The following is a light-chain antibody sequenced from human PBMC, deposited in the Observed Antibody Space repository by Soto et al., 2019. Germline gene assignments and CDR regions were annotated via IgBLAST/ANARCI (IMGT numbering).Light chain of an antibody. J-gene: IGKJ1*01. V-gene: IGKV1-5*03. CDR2: KAS. Sequence: DFQMTQSPSTLSASVGDRVTITCRASQTISTWLAWYQQKPGKAPKLLIYKASSLESGVQPRFSGSGSGTEFTLTISSLQPDDFATYYCQQYHSYSWTFGPGTKVDI. CDR3: QQYHSYSWT. CDR1: QTISTW.